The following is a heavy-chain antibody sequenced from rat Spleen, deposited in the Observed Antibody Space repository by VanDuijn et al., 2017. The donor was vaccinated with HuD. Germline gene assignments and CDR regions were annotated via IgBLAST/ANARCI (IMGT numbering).Heavy chain of an antibody. V-gene: IGHV2S8*01. CDR2: ISSGGST. Sequence: QVQLKESGPGLVQPSWTLSLTCTVSGFSLTSYGVHWVRQPPGKGLEWIAAISSGGSTYYNSALKSRLSISRDTSKSQVFLKMNSLQTEDTAMYFCARPSYWGQGVMVTVSS. CDR1: GFSLTSYG. CDR3: ARPSY. J-gene: IGHJ2*01.